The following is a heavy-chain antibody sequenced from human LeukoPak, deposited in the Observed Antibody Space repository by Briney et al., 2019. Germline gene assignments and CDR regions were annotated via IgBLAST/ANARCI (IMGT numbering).Heavy chain of an antibody. CDR1: GYTFTSYG. J-gene: IGHJ4*02. CDR2: ISAYNGNT. V-gene: IGHV1-18*01. Sequence: GASVKVSCTASGYTFTSYGISWVRQAPGQGLEWMGWISAYNGNTNYAQKLQGRVTMTTDTSTSTAYMELRSLRSDDTAVYYCARDRIAAAGDDFDYWGQGTLVTVSS. CDR3: ARDRIAAAGDDFDY. D-gene: IGHD6-13*01.